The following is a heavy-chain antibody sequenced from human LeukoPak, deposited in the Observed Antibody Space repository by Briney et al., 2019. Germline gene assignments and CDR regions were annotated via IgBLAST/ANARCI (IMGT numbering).Heavy chain of an antibody. J-gene: IGHJ6*03. Sequence: PGGSLRLSCAASGFTFSSYGMNWVRQAPGKGQEWVSFISSSSSYIYYADSVKGRFTISRDNARNSLYLQTNSLRVEDTAVYYCARDPYSGTYGNTYYDYKDVWGKETTVTIS. CDR3: ARDPYSGTYGNTYYDYKDV. D-gene: IGHD1-26*01. V-gene: IGHV3-21*01. CDR2: ISSSSSYI. CDR1: GFTFSSYG.